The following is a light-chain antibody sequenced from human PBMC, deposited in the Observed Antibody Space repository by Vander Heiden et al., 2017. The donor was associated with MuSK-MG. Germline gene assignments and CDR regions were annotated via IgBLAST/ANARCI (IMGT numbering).Light chain of an antibody. Sequence: EIVLTQSPGTLSLSPGERATLSCRASQSVTSNHLVWYQQRPGQAPRALIFGASIRATGIPDRFSGSGSGTDFTLTISRLEPEHLAMYYCQQYGSSPITFGGGTKVEIK. CDR3: QQYGSSPIT. V-gene: IGKV3-20*01. CDR1: QSVTSNH. J-gene: IGKJ4*01. CDR2: GAS.